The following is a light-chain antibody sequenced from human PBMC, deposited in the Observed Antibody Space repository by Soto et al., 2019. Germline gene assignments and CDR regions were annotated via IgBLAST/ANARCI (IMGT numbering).Light chain of an antibody. V-gene: IGLV9-49*01. CDR1: SGYSNYK. CDR3: GADHGSGSNFVVV. Sequence: QLVLTQPPSASASLGASVTLTCTLSSGYSNYKVDWYQQRPGTGPRFVMRVGTGGIVGSKGDGIPDRFSVLGSGLNRYLTIKNIQEEDESDYHCGADHGSGSNFVVVFGGGTKLTVL. J-gene: IGLJ2*01. CDR2: VGTGGIVG.